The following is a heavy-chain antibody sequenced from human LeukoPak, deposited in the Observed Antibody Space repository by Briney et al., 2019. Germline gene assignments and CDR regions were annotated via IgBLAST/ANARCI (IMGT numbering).Heavy chain of an antibody. CDR1: GFTFSSYA. J-gene: IGHJ4*02. D-gene: IGHD5-18*01. Sequence: GGSLRLSFAASGFTFSSYAMHWVRQAPGKGLEWVAVISYDGSNKYYADSVKGRFTISRDNSKNTLYLQMNSLRAEDTAVYYCARGLWLNTAMDKGLNLWGQGTLVTVSS. CDR3: ARGLWLNTAMDKGLNL. V-gene: IGHV3-30-3*01. CDR2: ISYDGSNK.